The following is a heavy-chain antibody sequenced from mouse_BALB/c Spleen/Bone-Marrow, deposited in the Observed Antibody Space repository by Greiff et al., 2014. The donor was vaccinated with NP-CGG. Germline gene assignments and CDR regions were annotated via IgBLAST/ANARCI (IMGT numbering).Heavy chain of an antibody. Sequence: VQLQQPVAELVKPGASVKLSCTASGFNIKDTYMHWVKQRPEQGLEWIGRIDPANGNTKYDPKFQDKATITTDTSSNTAYLQLSSLTSEDTAVYYCARDDYDDYYAMDYWGQGTSVTVSS. CDR2: IDPANGNT. V-gene: IGHV14-3*02. J-gene: IGHJ4*01. D-gene: IGHD2-4*01. CDR1: GFNIKDTY. CDR3: ARDDYDDYYAMDY.